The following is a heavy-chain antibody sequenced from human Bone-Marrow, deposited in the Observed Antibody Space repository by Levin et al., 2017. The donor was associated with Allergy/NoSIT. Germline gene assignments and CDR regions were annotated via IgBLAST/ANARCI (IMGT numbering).Heavy chain of an antibody. V-gene: IGHV3-13*04. CDR2: IGIAGDT. CDR3: ARDGRHGMDV. J-gene: IGHJ6*02. Sequence: SCAASGFTFSEYDMHWIRQAPGKGLEWVSAIGIAGDTHYPGSVKGRFIISRENGKNSLYLQMSSLRAEDTAVYYCARDGRHGMDVWGQGTKVIVSS. CDR1: GFTFSEYD.